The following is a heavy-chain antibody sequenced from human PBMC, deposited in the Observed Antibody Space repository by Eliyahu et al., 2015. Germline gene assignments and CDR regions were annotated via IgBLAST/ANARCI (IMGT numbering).Heavy chain of an antibody. Sequence: QVLLQESGPEVVRPSETLSLTCTVSDVSITSYCWTWVRQPAGKGLQCIGRICPSGSMRGTVYNPSPRGRLTVSLDTSRKRLSLILTSMTAADTAIYYCARLEGVEISNVWGQGTTVVVSS. CDR1: DVSITSYC. D-gene: IGHD3-10*01. V-gene: IGHV4-4*07. CDR2: ICPSGSMRGT. J-gene: IGHJ6*02. CDR3: ARLEGVEISNV.